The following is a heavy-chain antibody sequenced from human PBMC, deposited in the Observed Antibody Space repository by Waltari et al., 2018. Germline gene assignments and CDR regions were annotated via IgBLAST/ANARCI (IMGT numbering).Heavy chain of an antibody. CDR1: GGPISSSSYY. V-gene: IGHV4-39*01. Sequence: QLQLQESGPGLVKPSETLSLTCTVSGGPISSSSYYWGWIRQPPGKGVGWIGSIYYSGNTYYNPSLKSRVTISVDTSKNQFSLRLSSVTAADTAVYYCARRDCSSISCYGPRSAGGFDPWGQGTLVTVSS. D-gene: IGHD2-2*01. CDR2: IYYSGNT. J-gene: IGHJ5*02. CDR3: ARRDCSSISCYGPRSAGGFDP.